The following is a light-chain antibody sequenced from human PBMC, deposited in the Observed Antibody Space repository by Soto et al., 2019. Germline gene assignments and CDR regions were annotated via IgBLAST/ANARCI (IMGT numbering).Light chain of an antibody. CDR3: GTWDSSLNGGV. Sequence: QSVLTQPPSVSASLGQKFTISCSGTSSNIGNKYVSWYQQLPGTAPKLLIYENNKRPSGIPDRFSGSKSGTSATLDITGLQTGDEADYYCGTWDSSLNGGVFGGGTKVTVL. CDR2: ENN. V-gene: IGLV1-51*02. J-gene: IGLJ2*01. CDR1: SSNIGNKY.